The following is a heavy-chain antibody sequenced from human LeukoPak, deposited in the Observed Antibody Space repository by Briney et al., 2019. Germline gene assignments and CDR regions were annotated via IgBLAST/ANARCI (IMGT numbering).Heavy chain of an antibody. V-gene: IGHV3-30*04. J-gene: IGHJ4*02. CDR2: ISCDGSNK. CDR3: ARDFGGRYSGSRGHFDY. Sequence: SGGSLRLSCAASGFTVSSYAMHWVRQAPGKGLEWVAVISCDGSNKYYADSVKGRFTISRDNSKNTMYLQMNSLRAEDTAVYYCARDFGGRYSGSRGHFDYWGQGILVTVSS. D-gene: IGHD1-26*01. CDR1: GFTVSSYA.